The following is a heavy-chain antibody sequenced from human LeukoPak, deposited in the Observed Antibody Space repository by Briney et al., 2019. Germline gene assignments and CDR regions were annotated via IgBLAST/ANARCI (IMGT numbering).Heavy chain of an antibody. D-gene: IGHD3-10*01. CDR3: ARQGVRGVPDY. J-gene: IGHJ4*02. CDR2: IYYSGST. CDR1: GGSISSYY. V-gene: IGHV4-59*08. Sequence: TSEPLSLPCTVSGGSISSYYWSWIRQPPGKGLEWIGYIYYSGSTNYNPSLKSRVTISVDTSKNQFSLKLSSVTAADTAVYYCARQGVRGVPDYWGQGTLVTVSS.